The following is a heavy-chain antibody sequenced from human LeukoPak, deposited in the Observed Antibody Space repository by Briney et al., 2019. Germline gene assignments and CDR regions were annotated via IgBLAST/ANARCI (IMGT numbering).Heavy chain of an antibody. CDR3: ATLAGSYYYDSSGYGYFDL. D-gene: IGHD3-22*01. CDR2: IYYSGST. J-gene: IGHJ2*01. Sequence: SETLSLTCTVSGGSISSYYWSWIRQPPGKGLEWTGYIYYSGSTNYNPSLKSRVTISVDTSKNQFSLKLSSVTAADTAVYYCATLAGSYYYDSSGYGYFDLWGRGTLVTVSS. V-gene: IGHV4-59*01. CDR1: GGSISSYY.